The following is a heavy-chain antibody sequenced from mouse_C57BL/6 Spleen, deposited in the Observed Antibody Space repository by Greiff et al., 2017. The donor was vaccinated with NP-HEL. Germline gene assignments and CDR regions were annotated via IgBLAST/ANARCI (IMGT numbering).Heavy chain of an antibody. J-gene: IGHJ1*03. D-gene: IGHD1-1*01. CDR3: ARSITTVVGEGYFDV. Sequence: QVQLQQSGAELVKPGASVKLSCKASGYTFTSYWMHWAKQRPGQGLEWIGMIHPNSGSTNYNEKFKSKATLTVDKSSSTAYMQLSSLTSEDSAVYYCARSITTVVGEGYFDVWGTGTTVTVSS. CDR2: IHPNSGST. V-gene: IGHV1-64*01. CDR1: GYTFTSYW.